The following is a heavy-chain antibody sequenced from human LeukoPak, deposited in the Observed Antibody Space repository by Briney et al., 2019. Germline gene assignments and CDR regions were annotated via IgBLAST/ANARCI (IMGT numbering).Heavy chain of an antibody. CDR1: GGTFSSYA. J-gene: IGHJ4*02. CDR2: IIPIFGTA. Sequence: SVKVSCKASGGTFSSYAIRWVQQAPGQGLEWIGGIIPIFGTANYAQKFQGRVTITADESTSTAYMELSSLRSEDTAVYYCARENCSSTSCYFDYWGQGTLVTVSS. V-gene: IGHV1-69*01. CDR3: ARENCSSTSCYFDY. D-gene: IGHD2-2*01.